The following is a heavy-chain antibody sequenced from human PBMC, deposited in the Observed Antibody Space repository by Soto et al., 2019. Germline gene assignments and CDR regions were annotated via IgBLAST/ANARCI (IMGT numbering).Heavy chain of an antibody. CDR1: GGSISSSSYY. CDR2: IYYSGST. D-gene: IGHD3-9*01. J-gene: IGHJ4*02. Sequence: QLQLQESGPGLVKPSETLSLTCTVSGGSISSSSYYWGWIRQPPGKGLEWIGSIYYSGSTYYNPSLKSRVTISVDTSKNQFSLKLSSVTAADTAVYYCARLHHRGYDILTGYSWFIYWGQGTLVTVSS. V-gene: IGHV4-39*01. CDR3: ARLHHRGYDILTGYSWFIY.